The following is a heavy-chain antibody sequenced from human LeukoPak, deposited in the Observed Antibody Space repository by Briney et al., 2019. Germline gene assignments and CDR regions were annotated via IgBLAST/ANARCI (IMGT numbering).Heavy chain of an antibody. V-gene: IGHV3-23*01. J-gene: IGHJ1*01. CDR2: ISGSGGST. D-gene: IGHD1-26*01. CDR3: AKDRSELKWEVRWLALQH. CDR1: GFTFSSYA. Sequence: GGSLRLSCAASGFTFSSYAMSWVRQAPGKGLEWVSAISGSGGSTYYADSVKGRFTISRDNSKNTLYLQMNSLRAEDTAVYYCAKDRSELKWEVRWLALQHWGQGTLVTVSS.